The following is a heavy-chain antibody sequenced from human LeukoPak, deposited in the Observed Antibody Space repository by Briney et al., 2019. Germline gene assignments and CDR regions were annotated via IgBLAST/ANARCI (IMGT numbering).Heavy chain of an antibody. V-gene: IGHV3-74*01. Sequence: GGSLRLSCAASGFTFSKYWMLWVRQAPGKGLESVSRINTDGTVTTYADSVKGRFTVSRDNADNTMFLQVNSVRDKDTAVYYCATKQWLAPPPDSWGQGTPVTVSS. CDR1: GFTFSKYW. CDR2: INTDGTVT. CDR3: ATKQWLAPPPDS. D-gene: IGHD6-19*01. J-gene: IGHJ4*02.